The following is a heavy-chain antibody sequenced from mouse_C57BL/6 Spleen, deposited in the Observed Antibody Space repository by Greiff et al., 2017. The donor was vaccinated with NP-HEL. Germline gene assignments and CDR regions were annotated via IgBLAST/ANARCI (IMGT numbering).Heavy chain of an antibody. CDR1: GYAFSSSW. CDR3: ARSYYGSSGFFDY. CDR2: IYPGDGDT. D-gene: IGHD1-1*01. V-gene: IGHV1-82*01. Sequence: VQLQQSGPELVKPGASVKISCKASGYAFSSSWMNWVKQRPGKGLEWIGRIYPGDGDTNYNGKFKGKATLTADKSSSTAYMQLSSLTSEDSAVYFCARSYYGSSGFFDYWGQGTTRTVSS. J-gene: IGHJ2*01.